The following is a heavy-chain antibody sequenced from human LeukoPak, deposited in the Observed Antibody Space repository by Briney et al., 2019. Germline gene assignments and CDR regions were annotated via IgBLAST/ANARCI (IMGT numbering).Heavy chain of an antibody. D-gene: IGHD6-19*01. CDR1: GFTFTTYA. Sequence: GASVKVSCKASGFTFTTYAFSWVRQAPGQGLEWMGWISAHNGNTNYAQKLQGRVTMTTDTSTNTAYMELRSLRFDDTAAYYCARHFSSGWPLEALDVWGQGTLVTVSS. V-gene: IGHV1-18*01. CDR3: ARHFSSGWPLEALDV. J-gene: IGHJ3*01. CDR2: ISAHNGNT.